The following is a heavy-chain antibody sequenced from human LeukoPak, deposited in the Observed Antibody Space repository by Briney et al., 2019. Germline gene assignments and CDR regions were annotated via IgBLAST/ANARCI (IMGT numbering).Heavy chain of an antibody. CDR2: IYHSGST. CDR1: GGSISSGGYS. V-gene: IGHV4-30-2*01. CDR3: ASTRGYDAFDI. J-gene: IGHJ3*02. Sequence: SQTLSLTCAVSGGSISSGGYSWSWIRQPPGKGLEWIGYIYHSGSTYYNPSLKSRVTISVDRSKNQFSLKLSSVTAADTAVYYCASTRGYDAFDIWGQGTMATVSS. D-gene: IGHD3-22*01.